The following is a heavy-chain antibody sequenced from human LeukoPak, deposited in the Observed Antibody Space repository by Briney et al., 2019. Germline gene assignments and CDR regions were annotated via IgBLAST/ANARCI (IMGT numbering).Heavy chain of an antibody. D-gene: IGHD1-26*01. V-gene: IGHV3-21*01. CDR2: ISSSSSYI. CDR1: GFTLSSYS. J-gene: IGHJ5*02. Sequence: GGSLRLSCAASGFTLSSYSMNWVRPAPGKGLEWVSSISSSSSYIYYADSVKGRFTISRDNAKNSLYLQMNSLRAEDTAVYYCARDLSGSYFFDPWGQGTLVTVSS. CDR3: ARDLSGSYFFDP.